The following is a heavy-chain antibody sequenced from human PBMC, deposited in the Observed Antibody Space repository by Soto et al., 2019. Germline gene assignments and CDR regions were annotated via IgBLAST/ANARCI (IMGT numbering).Heavy chain of an antibody. V-gene: IGHV1-69*13. Sequence: GASVKVSCKASGGTFSSYAISWVRQAPGQGLEWMGGIIPIFGTANYAQKFQGRVTITADESTSTAYMELSSLRSEDTAVYYCARDSERWLQLAQFHYWGQGTIVTVSS. CDR2: IIPIFGTA. CDR1: GGTFSSYA. CDR3: ARDSERWLQLAQFHY. J-gene: IGHJ4*02. D-gene: IGHD5-12*01.